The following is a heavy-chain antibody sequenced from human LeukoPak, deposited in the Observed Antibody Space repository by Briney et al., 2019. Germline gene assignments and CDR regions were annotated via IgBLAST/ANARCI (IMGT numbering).Heavy chain of an antibody. D-gene: IGHD4-11*01. CDR1: GGTFSSYA. CDR2: IIPIFGIA. CDR3: ASLDSSYVFEAFDI. Sequence: SVKVSCKASGGTFSSYAISWVRQAPGQGLEWMGRIIPIFGIANYAQKFQGRATITADKSTSTAYMELSSLRSEDTAVYYCASLDSSYVFEAFDIWGQGTMVTVSS. J-gene: IGHJ3*02. V-gene: IGHV1-69*04.